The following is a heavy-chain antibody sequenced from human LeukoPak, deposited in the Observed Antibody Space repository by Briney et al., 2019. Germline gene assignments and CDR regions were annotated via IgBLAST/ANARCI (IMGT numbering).Heavy chain of an antibody. J-gene: IGHJ3*02. CDR2: IYHSGST. CDR3: ARAKSARAFDI. Sequence: SQTLSLTCAVSGGSISSGGYSWSWIRQPPGKGLEWIGYIYHSGSTYYNPSLKSRVTISVDRSKNQFSLKLSSVTAADTAMYYCARAKSARAFDIWGQGTMVTVSS. CDR1: GGSISSGGYS. V-gene: IGHV4-30-2*01.